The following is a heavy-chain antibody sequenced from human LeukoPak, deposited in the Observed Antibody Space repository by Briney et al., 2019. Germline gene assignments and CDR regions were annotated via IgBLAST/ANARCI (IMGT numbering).Heavy chain of an antibody. V-gene: IGHV1-18*01. J-gene: IGHJ3*01. D-gene: IGHD6-13*01. Sequence: ASVKVSCKASGYNFTSYTISWVRQAPGQGPEWMGWISAYNGNTNYGQKLQGRVTMTTDTSTSTAYMELRSLRPDDTAVYYCARDEGAPMAAANVWGRGTMVTVSS. CDR1: GYNFTSYT. CDR2: ISAYNGNT. CDR3: ARDEGAPMAAANV.